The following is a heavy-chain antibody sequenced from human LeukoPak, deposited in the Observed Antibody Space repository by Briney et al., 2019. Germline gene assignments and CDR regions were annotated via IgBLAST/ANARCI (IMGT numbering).Heavy chain of an antibody. D-gene: IGHD3-10*01. V-gene: IGHV1-69*05. CDR3: ARGDLYYYGSGSFEGGFDY. J-gene: IGHJ4*02. CDR2: IIPIFCTA. Sequence: GASVKVSYKASGGTFSSCAIRWVRQAPGQGLEWMGRIIPIFCTANYAQKFQGRVTITTDESTSTAYMELSSLRSEDTAVYYCARGDLYYYGSGSFEGGFDYWGQGTLVTVSS. CDR1: GGTFSSCA.